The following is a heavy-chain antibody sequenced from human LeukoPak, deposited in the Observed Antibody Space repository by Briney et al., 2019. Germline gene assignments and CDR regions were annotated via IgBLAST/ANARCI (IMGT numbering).Heavy chain of an antibody. D-gene: IGHD3-10*01. CDR3: ARHMVRGVIITSDIDY. CDR2: ISAYNGNT. V-gene: IGHV1-18*04. Sequence: GASVNVSCKASGYTFTSYGISWVRQAPGHGLEWMGWISAYNGNTNYAQKLQGRVTMTTDTSTSTAYMELRSLRSDDTAVYYCARHMVRGVIITSDIDYWGQGTLVTVPS. J-gene: IGHJ4*02. CDR1: GYTFTSYG.